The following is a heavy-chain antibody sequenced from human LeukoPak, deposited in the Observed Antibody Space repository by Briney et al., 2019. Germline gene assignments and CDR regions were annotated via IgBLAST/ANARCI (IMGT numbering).Heavy chain of an antibody. CDR1: GGTFSSYA. Sequence: ASVKVSCKASGGTFSSYAISWVRQAPGQGLEWMGGIIPIFGTANYAQKFQGRVTITADESTSTAYMELSSLRSEDTAVYYCARGDIVVVPGGPAYHFDYWGQGTLVTLSS. J-gene: IGHJ4*02. V-gene: IGHV1-69*13. CDR3: ARGDIVVVPGGPAYHFDY. D-gene: IGHD2-2*01. CDR2: IIPIFGTA.